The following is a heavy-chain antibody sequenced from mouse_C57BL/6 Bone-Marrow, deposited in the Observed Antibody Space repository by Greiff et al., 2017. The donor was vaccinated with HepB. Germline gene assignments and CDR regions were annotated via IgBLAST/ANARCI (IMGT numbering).Heavy chain of an antibody. D-gene: IGHD2-5*01. CDR2: IWSGGSP. Sequence: QVHVKQSGPGLVQPSQSLSITCTVSGFSLTNYGVHWVRQSPGKGLEWLGAIWSGGSPDYNAAFISRLSISKDNSESQVFFKMNSLQAADTAIYYFARMAYYSNSNYFDNWGQGTTLTVSS. CDR1: GFSLTNYG. V-gene: IGHV2-2*01. CDR3: ARMAYYSNSNYFDN. J-gene: IGHJ2*01.